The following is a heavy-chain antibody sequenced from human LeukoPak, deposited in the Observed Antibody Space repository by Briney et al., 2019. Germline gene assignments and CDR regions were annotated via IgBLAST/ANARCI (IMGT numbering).Heavy chain of an antibody. Sequence: PSQTLSLTCAVSGVSIASGAYSWGWIRQPPGKGLEWIGYIYHSGRTYYSPSLKSRVTISVDRSKNQVSLKLSSVTAADTAVYYCARVGLDRSGYYNAFDIWGQGTMVTVSS. CDR3: ARVGLDRSGYYNAFDI. V-gene: IGHV4-30-2*01. D-gene: IGHD3-22*01. J-gene: IGHJ3*02. CDR2: IYHSGRT. CDR1: GVSIASGAYS.